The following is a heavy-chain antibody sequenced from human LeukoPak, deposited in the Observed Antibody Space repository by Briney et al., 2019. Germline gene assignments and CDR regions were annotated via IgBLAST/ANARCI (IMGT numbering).Heavy chain of an antibody. Sequence: GGSLRLSCAASGFTFSSYEMNWVRQAPGRGLEGVSYISSSGSTIYYADSLKGRFTISRDNAKNSLYLQMNSLRAEDTAVYYCARGSYDSSGYRRSYYFDYWGQGTLVTVSS. CDR1: GFTFSSYE. D-gene: IGHD3-22*01. CDR3: ARGSYDSSGYRRSYYFDY. V-gene: IGHV3-48*03. J-gene: IGHJ4*02. CDR2: ISSSGSTI.